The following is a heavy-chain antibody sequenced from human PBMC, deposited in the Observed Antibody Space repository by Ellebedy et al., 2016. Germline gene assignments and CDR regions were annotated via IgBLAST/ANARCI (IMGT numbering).Heavy chain of an antibody. CDR3: ATHGYCSGGNCYPDFDY. Sequence: GGSLRLSCAASGFTFSSYAMSWVRQAPGKGLEWVSAISGSGGSTYYAGSVKGRFTISRDNSKNMLYLQMNSLRDEDTAVYYCATHGYCSGGNCYPDFDYWGQGTLVTVSS. CDR1: GFTFSSYA. CDR2: ISGSGGST. D-gene: IGHD2-15*01. J-gene: IGHJ4*02. V-gene: IGHV3-23*01.